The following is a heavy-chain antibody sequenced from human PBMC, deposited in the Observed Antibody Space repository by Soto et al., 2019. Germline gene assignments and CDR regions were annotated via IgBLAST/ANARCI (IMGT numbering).Heavy chain of an antibody. CDR2: ITYSGGSR. Sequence: EVQLVESGGGLVQPGGSLRLSCAASGFTFSNYAMAWVRQAPGKGLEWVSTITYSGGSRDYADSVKGRFTISRDNSKNTLYLQMNSLRSEDTAVYYCAKTGYYDTSGYPIRYFDYWGQGTLVTVSS. CDR1: GFTFSNYA. V-gene: IGHV3-23*04. CDR3: AKTGYYDTSGYPIRYFDY. J-gene: IGHJ4*02. D-gene: IGHD3-22*01.